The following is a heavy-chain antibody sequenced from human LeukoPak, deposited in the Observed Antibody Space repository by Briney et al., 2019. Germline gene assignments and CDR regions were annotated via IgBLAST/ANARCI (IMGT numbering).Heavy chain of an antibody. CDR1: GGTFSSYA. D-gene: IGHD4-17*01. CDR2: IIPILGIA. J-gene: IGHJ4*02. V-gene: IGHV1-69*04. CDR3: ARATGRGLPFDY. Sequence: WASVKVSCKASGGTFSSYAISWVRQAPGQGLEWMGRIIPILGIANYAQKFQGRVTITADKSTSTAYMELSSLRSEDTAVYYCARATGRGLPFDYWGQGTLVTVSS.